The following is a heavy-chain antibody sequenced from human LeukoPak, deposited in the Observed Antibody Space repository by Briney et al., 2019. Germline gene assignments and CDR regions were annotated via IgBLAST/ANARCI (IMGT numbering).Heavy chain of an antibody. CDR3: AKIEEYYYGSGSYYEGFWFDP. Sequence: TGGSLRLSCAASGFTFSSYAMSWVRQAPGKGLEWVSAISGSGGSTYYADSVKGRFTISRDNSKNTLYLQMNSLRAEDTAVYYCAKIEEYYYGSGSYYEGFWFDPWGQGTLVTVSS. CDR1: GFTFSSYA. V-gene: IGHV3-23*01. CDR2: ISGSGGST. J-gene: IGHJ5*02. D-gene: IGHD3-10*01.